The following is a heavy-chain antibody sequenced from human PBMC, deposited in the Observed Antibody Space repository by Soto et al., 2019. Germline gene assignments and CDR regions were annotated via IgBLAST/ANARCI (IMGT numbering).Heavy chain of an antibody. CDR2: VNPSGGHT. V-gene: IGHV1-46*01. D-gene: IGHD2-21*02. J-gene: IGHJ4*02. Sequence: QVQLVQSGAEVKKPGASVKVSCKASGDTFTDYYIHWVRQAPGQGLEWMGTVNPSGGHTTYAQHFLGSMTMTRDTAPSTLYMELTSLPSEDTAVYYCARGGHVVVVTAALDYWGQGPLVTVSS. CDR1: GDTFTDYY. CDR3: ARGGHVVVVTAALDY.